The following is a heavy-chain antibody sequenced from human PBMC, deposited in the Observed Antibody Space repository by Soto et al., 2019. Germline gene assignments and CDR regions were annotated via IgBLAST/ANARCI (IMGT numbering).Heavy chain of an antibody. CDR3: ARARRATAPDWFDP. Sequence: PSDTLSLTWTVSGGSISSGGYYWSWIRQHPGKGLEWIGYIYYSGSTYYNPSLKSRVTISVDTSKNQFSLKLSSVTAADTAVYYCARARRATAPDWFDPWGQGTLVTVS. D-gene: IGHD5-12*01. CDR2: IYYSGST. CDR1: GGSISSGGYY. J-gene: IGHJ5*02. V-gene: IGHV4-31*02.